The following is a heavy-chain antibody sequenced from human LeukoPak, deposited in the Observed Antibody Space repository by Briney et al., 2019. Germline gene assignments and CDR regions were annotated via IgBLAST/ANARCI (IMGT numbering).Heavy chain of an antibody. Sequence: PGGSLRLSCAASGFTFSSYWMTWVRQAPGKGREWVANIKEDGSEKDYVDSVKGRFTTSRYNAKNSLYLQMNSMRAEDTAVYYCARDVTGRSFDYWGQGTLVTVSS. CDR2: IKEDGSEK. J-gene: IGHJ4*02. CDR1: GFTFSSYW. CDR3: ARDVTGRSFDY. V-gene: IGHV3-7*01.